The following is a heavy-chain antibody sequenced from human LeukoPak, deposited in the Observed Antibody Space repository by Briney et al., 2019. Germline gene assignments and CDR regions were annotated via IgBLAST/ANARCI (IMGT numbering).Heavy chain of an antibody. D-gene: IGHD4-17*01. CDR1: GGSISSSSYY. Sequence: PSETLSLTCTVSGGSISSSSYYWGWIRQPPGKGLEWIGSIYYSGSTYYNPSLKSRVTISVDTSKNQFSLKLSSVTAADTAVYYCARLKYGDRYYYYYMDLWGKGTTVTVSS. J-gene: IGHJ6*03. CDR3: ARLKYGDRYYYYYMDL. V-gene: IGHV4-39*01. CDR2: IYYSGST.